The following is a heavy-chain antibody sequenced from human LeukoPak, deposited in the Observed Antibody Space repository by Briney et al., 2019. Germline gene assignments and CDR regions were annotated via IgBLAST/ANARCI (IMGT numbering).Heavy chain of an antibody. Sequence: GGSLRLSCAASGFSFRFYSMNWVRQAPGKGLEWVAVIWYDGSNRYYTDSVKGRFTISRDNSKNTLDLQMNSLRAEDTAVYYCARDIGSTRLDYWGQGTLVTVSS. V-gene: IGHV3-33*08. CDR3: ARDIGSTRLDY. J-gene: IGHJ4*02. D-gene: IGHD1-26*01. CDR2: IWYDGSNR. CDR1: GFSFRFYS.